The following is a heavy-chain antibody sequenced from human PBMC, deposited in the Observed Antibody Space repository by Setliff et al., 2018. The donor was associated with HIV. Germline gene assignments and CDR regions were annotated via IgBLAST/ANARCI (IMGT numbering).Heavy chain of an antibody. CDR2: IYYHGNT. V-gene: IGHV4-39*01. CDR1: GDSITSSSSVHY. Sequence: PSETLSLTCSVSGDSITSSSSVHYWGWIRQPPGKGLEWIGTIYYHGNTYYNPSLKSRVTMFLDTSKNQFSLKLTPVTAADTAVYYCAKRSIVGSARGYYYYALDVWGQGTTVTVSS. J-gene: IGHJ6*02. D-gene: IGHD1-26*01. CDR3: AKRSIVGSARGYYYYALDV.